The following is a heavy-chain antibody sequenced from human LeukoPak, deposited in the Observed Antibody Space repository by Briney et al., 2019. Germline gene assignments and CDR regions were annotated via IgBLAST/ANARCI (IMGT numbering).Heavy chain of an antibody. D-gene: IGHD6-19*01. Sequence: GGSLRLSCAASGFTFSTYSMNWVRQAPGKGLEWVSYITSPVGRIYYADSLKGRITISRDNARSSLYLQMNSLRAEDTAVYYCATDGRSSGWYGFDYWGQGNLLIVSA. CDR2: ITSPVGRI. CDR3: ATDGRSSGWYGFDY. V-gene: IGHV3-21*04. J-gene: IGHJ4*02. CDR1: GFTFSTYS.